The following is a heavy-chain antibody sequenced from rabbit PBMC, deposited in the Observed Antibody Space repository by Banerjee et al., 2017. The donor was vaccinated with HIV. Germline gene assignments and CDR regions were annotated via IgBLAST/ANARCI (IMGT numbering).Heavy chain of an antibody. CDR2: IATSSGRT. CDR3: ARAYGSSSSYYNL. CDR1: GFSFSSSYY. Sequence: QEQLVESGGGLVQPEGSLTLTCTASGFSFSSSYYMCWVRQAPGKGLEWIGCIATSSGRTWYASWAKGRFTISKSTSLNTVTLQMTNLTGADTATYFCARAYGSSSSYYNLWGPGTLVTVS. J-gene: IGHJ4*01. V-gene: IGHV1S43*01. D-gene: IGHD1-1*01.